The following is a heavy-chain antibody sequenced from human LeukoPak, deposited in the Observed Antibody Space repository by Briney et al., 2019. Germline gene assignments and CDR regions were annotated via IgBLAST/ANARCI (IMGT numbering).Heavy chain of an antibody. J-gene: IGHJ5*02. CDR1: GFTFSSYW. Sequence: GGSLRLSCAASGFTFSSYWMSWVRQAPGKGLEWVANIKQDGSEKYYVDSVKGRFTISRDNAKNSLYLQMNSLGAEDTAVYYCARDDRSSISCYHNWFDPWGQGTLITVSS. CDR2: IKQDGSEK. V-gene: IGHV3-7*01. CDR3: ARDDRSSISCYHNWFDP. D-gene: IGHD2-2*01.